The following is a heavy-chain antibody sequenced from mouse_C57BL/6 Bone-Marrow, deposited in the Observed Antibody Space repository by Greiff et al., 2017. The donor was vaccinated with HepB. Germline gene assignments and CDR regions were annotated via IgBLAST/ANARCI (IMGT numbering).Heavy chain of an antibody. CDR2: ISSGGSYT. Sequence: MLVESGGDLVKPGGSLKLSCAASGFTFSSYGMSWVRQTPDKRLEWVATISSGGSYTYYPDSVKGRFTISRDNAKNTLYLQMSSLKSEDTAMYYCARRDGYDGTEFAYWGQGTLVTVSA. J-gene: IGHJ3*01. V-gene: IGHV5-6*02. D-gene: IGHD2-2*01. CDR3: ARRDGYDGTEFAY. CDR1: GFTFSSYG.